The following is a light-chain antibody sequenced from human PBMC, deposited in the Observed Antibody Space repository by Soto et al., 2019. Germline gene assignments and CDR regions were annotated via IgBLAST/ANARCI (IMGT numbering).Light chain of an antibody. CDR1: QGISSH. Sequence: AIRMTQSPSSFSASTGDRVTITCRASQGISSHLAWYQVKPGKAPRLLIYTASYLESGVPSRFSGSGSGTXXXXXXXXLXSXDFAVYYCQQYFSYPLTFGGGTKVEIK. CDR2: TAS. V-gene: IGKV1-8*01. CDR3: QQYFSYPLT. J-gene: IGKJ4*01.